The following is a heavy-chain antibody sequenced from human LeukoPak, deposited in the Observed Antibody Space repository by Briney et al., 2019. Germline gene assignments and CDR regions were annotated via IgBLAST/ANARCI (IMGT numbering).Heavy chain of an antibody. J-gene: IGHJ4*02. Sequence: SETLSLTCTVSGGSLSSNSYYWGWIRQAPGKGLEWIGSMYYSGSTYYNQSLKGRVTISVDTSKNHFPLKLTSVTAADTAVYYCARHYYDSSGYYPWYFDYWGQGTLVTVSS. D-gene: IGHD3-22*01. V-gene: IGHV4-39*01. CDR3: ARHYYDSSGYYPWYFDY. CDR1: GGSLSSNSYY. CDR2: MYYSGST.